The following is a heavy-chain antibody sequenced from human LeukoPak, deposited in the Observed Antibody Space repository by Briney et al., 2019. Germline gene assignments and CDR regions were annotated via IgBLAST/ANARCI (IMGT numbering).Heavy chain of an antibody. D-gene: IGHD5-18*01. CDR3: ARAITAMVNFDY. CDR1: GGSISSYY. J-gene: IGHJ4*02. Sequence: SETLSLTCTVSGGSISSYYWSWIRQPPGKGLEWIGYIYYSGSTNYNPSLKSRATISVDTSKNQFSLKLSSVTAADTAVYYCARAITAMVNFDYWGQGTLVTVSS. V-gene: IGHV4-59*01. CDR2: IYYSGST.